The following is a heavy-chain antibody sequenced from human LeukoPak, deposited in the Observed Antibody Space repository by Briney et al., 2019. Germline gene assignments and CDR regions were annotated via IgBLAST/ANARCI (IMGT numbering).Heavy chain of an antibody. CDR1: GFTFSSYS. CDR2: INHSGST. J-gene: IGHJ5*02. V-gene: IGHV4-34*01. CDR3: ARGLSSRGLRLKMRWFDP. Sequence: LRLSCAASGFTFSSYSMNWVRQPPGKGLEWIGEINHSGSTNYNPSLKSRVTISVDTSKNQFSLKLSSVTAADTAVYYCARGLSSRGLRLKMRWFDPWGQGTLVTVSS. D-gene: IGHD5-12*01.